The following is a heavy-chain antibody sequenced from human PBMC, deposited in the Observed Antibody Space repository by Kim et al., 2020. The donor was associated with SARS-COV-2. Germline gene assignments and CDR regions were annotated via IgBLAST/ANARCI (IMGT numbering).Heavy chain of an antibody. Sequence: GGSLRLSCIASGFTFSPFAVHWVRQALGKGLEWVAVIRSDESKRYYGESVKDRFTISRDNSQNTVYLQMNNLRAEDTAIYHCARNYGSGTVIGDVWGQGT. J-gene: IGHJ3*01. V-gene: IGHV3-33*01. D-gene: IGHD3-10*01. CDR3: ARNYGSGTVIGDV. CDR2: IRSDESKR. CDR1: GFTFSPFA.